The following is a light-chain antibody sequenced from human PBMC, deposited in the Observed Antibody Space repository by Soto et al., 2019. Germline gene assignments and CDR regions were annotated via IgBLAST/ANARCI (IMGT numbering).Light chain of an antibody. J-gene: IGKJ1*01. Sequence: EVVMTQSPATLSVSPGERATLSCRASQSVSSNLAWFQQIPGQAPRLLIYAASTRATGIPARFSGGGSGTEFTLTISSLQSEDVAVYYCQQYNNWPGAFGQGTKVEIK. V-gene: IGKV3-15*01. CDR1: QSVSSN. CDR3: QQYNNWPGA. CDR2: AAS.